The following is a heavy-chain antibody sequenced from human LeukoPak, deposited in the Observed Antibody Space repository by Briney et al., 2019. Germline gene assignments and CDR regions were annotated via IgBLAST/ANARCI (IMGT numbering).Heavy chain of an antibody. Sequence: GGSLRLSCAASGFSGYGMHWVRQAPGKGLEWVAVIWYDESNKYYADSVKGRFTISRDNSRNTLYLQMNSLRAEDTAVYYCARDGFSSSWYGRALDYWGQGTLVTVSS. J-gene: IGHJ4*02. CDR1: GFSGYG. CDR2: IWYDESNK. CDR3: ARDGFSSSWYGRALDY. D-gene: IGHD6-13*01. V-gene: IGHV3-33*01.